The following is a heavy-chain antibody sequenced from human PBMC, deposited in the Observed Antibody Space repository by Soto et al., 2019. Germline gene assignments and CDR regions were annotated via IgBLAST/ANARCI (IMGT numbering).Heavy chain of an antibody. CDR1: GFTFSSYA. CDR3: AKETEEQLHYLARKRDAYDF. J-gene: IGHJ3*01. D-gene: IGHD6-13*01. CDR2: VSGSGGST. Sequence: GGSLRLSCAASGFTFSSYAMSWVRQSPGKGLEWVSAVSGSGGSTYYADSVRGRFTIARDDSTNTVFLQMNSLRAEDTAIYFCAKETEEQLHYLARKRDAYDFWGPGTMVTVSS. V-gene: IGHV3-23*01.